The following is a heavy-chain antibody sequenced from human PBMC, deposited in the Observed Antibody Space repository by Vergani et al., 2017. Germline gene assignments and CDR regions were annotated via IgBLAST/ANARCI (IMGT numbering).Heavy chain of an antibody. Sequence: EVELVQSGPEMRKPGASLKISCNGSEYSFGNYWIGWMRQMPGKGLEWMGIIYPADSDTRYSPSCQGQVTISADKSISTAFLQWDSLKASDTALYYCARHTTYTDSWGQGTLVTVSS. CDR3: ARHTTYTDS. CDR2: IYPADSDT. D-gene: IGHD1-1*01. CDR1: EYSFGNYW. J-gene: IGHJ4*02. V-gene: IGHV5-51*01.